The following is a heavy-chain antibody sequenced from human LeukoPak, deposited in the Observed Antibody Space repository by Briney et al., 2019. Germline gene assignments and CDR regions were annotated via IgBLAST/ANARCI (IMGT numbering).Heavy chain of an antibody. D-gene: IGHD6-13*01. CDR3: ARDHAYSSSCLDY. CDR1: GFTFSSYG. V-gene: IGHV3-33*01. CDR2: IWYDGSNK. Sequence: GGSLRLSCAASGFTFSSYGMHRVRQAPGKGLEWVAVIWYDGSNKYYADSVKGRFTISRDNSKNTLYLQMNSLRAEDTAVYYCARDHAYSSSCLDYWGQGTLVTVSS. J-gene: IGHJ4*02.